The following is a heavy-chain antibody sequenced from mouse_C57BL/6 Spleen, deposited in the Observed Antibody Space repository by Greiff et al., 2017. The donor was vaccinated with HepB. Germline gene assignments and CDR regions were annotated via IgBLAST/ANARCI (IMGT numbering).Heavy chain of an antibody. CDR1: GYTFTSYW. D-gene: IGHD3-3*01. CDR2: IDPSDSYT. V-gene: IGHV1-50*01. J-gene: IGHJ2*01. CDR3: ARGLGEDY. Sequence: VQLQQPGAELVKPGASVKLSCKASGYTFTSYWMQWVKQRPGQGLEWIGEIDPSDSYTNYNQKFKGKATLTVDTSSSTAYMQLSSLTSEDSAVYYCARGLGEDYWGQGTTLTVSS.